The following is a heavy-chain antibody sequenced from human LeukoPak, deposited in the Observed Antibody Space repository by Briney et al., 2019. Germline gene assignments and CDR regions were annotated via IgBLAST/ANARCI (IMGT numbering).Heavy chain of an antibody. Sequence: ASVKVSFKASGYTFTSYAMNWVRQAPGQGLEWMGWINTNTGNPTYAQGFTGRFVFSLDTSVSTAYLQICSLKAEDTAVCYCARVPRYCSGGSCYSGYYGMDVWGQGTTVTVSS. V-gene: IGHV7-4-1*01. D-gene: IGHD2-15*01. CDR1: GYTFTSYA. CDR3: ARVPRYCSGGSCYSGYYGMDV. J-gene: IGHJ6*02. CDR2: INTNTGNP.